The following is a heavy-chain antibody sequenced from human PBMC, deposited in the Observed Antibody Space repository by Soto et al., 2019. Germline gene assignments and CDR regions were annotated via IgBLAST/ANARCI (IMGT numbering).Heavy chain of an antibody. Sequence: PSETLSLTCAVSGGSISIYYWSWVRQPPGKGLEWIGYIYYSGSTNYNPSLKSRVTISVDTSKNQFSLKLSSVTAADTAVYYCARPSWVAVRGYFDLWGRGTLVTVSS. D-gene: IGHD1-26*01. CDR1: GGSISIYY. V-gene: IGHV4-59*08. CDR3: ARPSWVAVRGYFDL. J-gene: IGHJ2*01. CDR2: IYYSGST.